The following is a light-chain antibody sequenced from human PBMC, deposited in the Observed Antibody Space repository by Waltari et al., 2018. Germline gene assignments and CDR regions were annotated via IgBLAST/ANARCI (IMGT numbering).Light chain of an antibody. Sequence: EIVLTQSPATLSLSPGERATLSCRASQSVSSYLAWYQQKPGQAPRLLIYDASNRATGIPARFSGSGSGTDFTLTISSLEPEDFAVYYCQHRYSWPLTFGGGTK. CDR2: DAS. CDR3: QHRYSWPLT. J-gene: IGKJ4*01. V-gene: IGKV3-11*01. CDR1: QSVSSY.